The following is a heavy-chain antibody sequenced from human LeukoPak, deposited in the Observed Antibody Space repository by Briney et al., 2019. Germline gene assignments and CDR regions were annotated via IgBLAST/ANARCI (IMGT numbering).Heavy chain of an antibody. J-gene: IGHJ4*02. Sequence: APVKVSCKASGYTFTSYDINWVRQATGQGLEWMGWMNPNSGNTGYAQKFQGRVTMTRNTSISTAYMELSSLRSEDTAVYYCARDPKGYYDFWSGYYSGGYYFDYWGQGTLVTVSS. CDR2: MNPNSGNT. CDR1: GYTFTSYD. V-gene: IGHV1-8*01. CDR3: ARDPKGYYDFWSGYYSGGYYFDY. D-gene: IGHD3-3*01.